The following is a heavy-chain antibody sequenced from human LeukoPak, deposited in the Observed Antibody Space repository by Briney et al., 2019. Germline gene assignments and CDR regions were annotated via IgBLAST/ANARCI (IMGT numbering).Heavy chain of an antibody. J-gene: IGHJ4*02. D-gene: IGHD3-22*01. V-gene: IGHV1-2*02. Sequence: PGESLKISCKGSGYSFTSYWIGWVRQMPGKGLEWMGWINPNSGGTNYAQKFQGRVTMTRDTSISTAYMELSRLRSDDTAVYYCARYARGYYDSSGYDYWGQGTLVTVSS. CDR3: ARYARGYYDSSGYDY. CDR1: GYSFTSYW. CDR2: INPNSGGT.